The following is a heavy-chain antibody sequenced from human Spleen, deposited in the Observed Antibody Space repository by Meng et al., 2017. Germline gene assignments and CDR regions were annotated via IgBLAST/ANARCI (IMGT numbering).Heavy chain of an antibody. D-gene: IGHD2-21*02. V-gene: IGHV3-48*03. Sequence: GGSLRLSCAASGFTFSSYEMNWVRQAPGKGLEWVSYISSSGSTIYYADSVKGRFTISRDNSKNTLYLQMNNLRDEDTAVYYCAREISMSVTAYYYGMDVWGQGTTVTVSS. J-gene: IGHJ6*02. CDR3: AREISMSVTAYYYGMDV. CDR2: ISSSGSTI. CDR1: GFTFSSYE.